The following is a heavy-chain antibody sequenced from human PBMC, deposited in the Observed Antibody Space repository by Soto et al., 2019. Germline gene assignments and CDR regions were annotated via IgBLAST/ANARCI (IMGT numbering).Heavy chain of an antibody. CDR1: GDSMNHNY. J-gene: IGHJ5*02. V-gene: IGHV4-59*01. Sequence: SETLSLTCSISGDSMNHNYWTWIRQPPGKGLEWIGYIYYSGSTNYSPSLKSRVTIAIDTSKNQFSLKLNSVTAADTAVYYCARGGYCSSTSCYGNWFDPWGQGTLVSVSS. CDR3: ARGGYCSSTSCYGNWFDP. D-gene: IGHD2-2*01. CDR2: IYYSGST.